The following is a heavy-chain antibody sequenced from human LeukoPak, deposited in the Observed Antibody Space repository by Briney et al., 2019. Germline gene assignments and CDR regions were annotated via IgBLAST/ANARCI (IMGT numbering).Heavy chain of an antibody. J-gene: IGHJ4*02. Sequence: SETLSLTCAVYGGSFSGYYWSWIRQPPGKGLGWIGEINHRGSTNYNPSLKSRVTISVDTSKNQFSLKLSSVTAADTAVYYCARSRPYYDFWSGYYRDWGQGTLVTVSS. CDR2: INHRGST. CDR1: GGSFSGYY. D-gene: IGHD3-3*01. V-gene: IGHV4-34*01. CDR3: ARSRPYYDFWSGYYRD.